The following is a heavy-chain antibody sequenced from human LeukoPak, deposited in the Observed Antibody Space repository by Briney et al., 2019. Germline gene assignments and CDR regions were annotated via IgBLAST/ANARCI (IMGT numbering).Heavy chain of an antibody. CDR2: ISSSSSYI. D-gene: IGHD1-26*01. CDR1: GFIFSSYS. Sequence: GGSLRLSCAASGFIFSSYSMNWVRQAPGKGLEWVSSISSSSSYIYYADSVKGRFTISRDNAKNSLYLQMNTLRAEDTAVYYCARVGSSGSYNEDYWGQGTLVTVST. CDR3: ARVGSSGSYNEDY. V-gene: IGHV3-21*01. J-gene: IGHJ4*02.